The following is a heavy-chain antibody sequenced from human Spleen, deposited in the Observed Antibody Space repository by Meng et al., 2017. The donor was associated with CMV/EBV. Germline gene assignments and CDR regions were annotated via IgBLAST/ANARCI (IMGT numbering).Heavy chain of an antibody. CDR3: ARGEAGYSVYDDYFAY. CDR2: IYYSGST. CDR1: GGSISSGDYY. V-gene: IGHV4-30-4*08. D-gene: IGHD5/OR15-5a*01. Sequence: LRLSCTVSGGSISSGDYYWSWVRQPPGKGLEWIGYIYYSGSTYYNPSPKSRVTISVDTSKNQFSLKLTSVTAADTAVYYCARGEAGYSVYDDYFAYWGQGTLVTVSS. J-gene: IGHJ4*02.